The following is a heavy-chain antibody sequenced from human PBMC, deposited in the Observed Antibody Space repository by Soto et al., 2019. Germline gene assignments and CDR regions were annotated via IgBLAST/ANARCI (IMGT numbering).Heavy chain of an antibody. J-gene: IGHJ6*02. Sequence: PSQTLSLTCAISGESVSSNRVAWNWFRQSTSRGLEWLGRTYYRSEWNNDYAPSVKSRIMINAGTSKNQFSLQLNSVIPEDTAVYYCARGRTAGYYYYGLDVWGQGTTVTVSS. CDR2: TYYRSEWNN. V-gene: IGHV6-1*01. CDR1: GESVSSNRVA. D-gene: IGHD6-13*01. CDR3: ARGRTAGYYYYGLDV.